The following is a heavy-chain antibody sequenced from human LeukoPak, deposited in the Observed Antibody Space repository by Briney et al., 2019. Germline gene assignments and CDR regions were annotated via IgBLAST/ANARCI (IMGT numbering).Heavy chain of an antibody. V-gene: IGHV1-2*02. Sequence: ASVKVSCKASGYTFTGYYMHWVRQAPGQGLEWMGWINPNSGGTNYAQKFQGRVTMTRDTSISTAYMEVSRLRSDDTAVYYCARDFDWPYSNGFDIWGQGTMVTVSS. CDR2: INPNSGGT. CDR1: GYTFTGYY. CDR3: ARDFDWPYSNGFDI. J-gene: IGHJ3*02. D-gene: IGHD3-9*01.